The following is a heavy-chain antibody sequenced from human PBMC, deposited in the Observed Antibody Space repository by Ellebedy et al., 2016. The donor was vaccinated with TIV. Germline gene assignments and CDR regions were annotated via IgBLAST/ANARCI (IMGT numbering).Heavy chain of an antibody. CDR2: ISPYNT. D-gene: IGHD6-13*01. J-gene: IGHJ6*02. CDR3: ARQGDAAGTPYYYGMDV. CDR1: GYTFSSYG. V-gene: IGHV1-18*01. Sequence: AASVKVSCKASGYTFSSYGISWVRQAPGQGLEWMGWISPYNTNYAQNRQGRVTMTRDTSTSTAYMELSSLRSEDKAVYYCARQGDAAGTPYYYGMDVWGQGTTVSFSS.